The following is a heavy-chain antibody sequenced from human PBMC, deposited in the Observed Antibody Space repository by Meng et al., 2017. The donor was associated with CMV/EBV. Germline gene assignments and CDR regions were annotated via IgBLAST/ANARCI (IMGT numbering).Heavy chain of an antibody. CDR2: IKPNSGGT. D-gene: IGHD6-6*01. J-gene: IGHJ4*02. V-gene: IGHV1-2*02. CDR3: ARDARIAARRGDY. Sequence: CKASGYTFTGYYMHWVRQAAGQGLEWMGWIKPNSGGTNYAQKFQGRVTMTRDTSISTAYMELSRLRPDDTAVYYCARDARIAARRGDYWGQGTLVTVSS. CDR1: GYTFTGYY.